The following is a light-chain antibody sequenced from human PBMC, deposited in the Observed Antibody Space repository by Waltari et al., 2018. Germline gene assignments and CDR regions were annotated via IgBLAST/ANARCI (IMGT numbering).Light chain of an antibody. J-gene: IGLJ2*01. V-gene: IGLV3-1*01. CDR3: QAWDSSTVV. Sequence: YELTQPPSVSVSPGQTASIPCSGDKLGDNYVCWYQQKPGQSPVLVIYEDTKRPSGIPERVSGSNSGNTATLTISGTQAMDEADYYCQAWDSSTVVFGGGTKLTVL. CDR1: KLGDNY. CDR2: EDT.